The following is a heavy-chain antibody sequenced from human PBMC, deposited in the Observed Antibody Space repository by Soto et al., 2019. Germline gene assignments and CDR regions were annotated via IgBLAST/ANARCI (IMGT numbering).Heavy chain of an antibody. D-gene: IGHD3-22*01. V-gene: IGHV1-69*13. CDR2: VIPIFGTA. CDR3: ARDRGYYDSSGYTTHDAFDI. J-gene: IGHJ3*02. Sequence: SVKVSCKASGGTFSSYAISWVRQAPGQGLEWMGGVIPIFGTANYAQKFQGRVTITADESTSTAYMELSSLRSEDTAVYYCARDRGYYDSSGYTTHDAFDIWGQGTMVTVSS. CDR1: GGTFSSYA.